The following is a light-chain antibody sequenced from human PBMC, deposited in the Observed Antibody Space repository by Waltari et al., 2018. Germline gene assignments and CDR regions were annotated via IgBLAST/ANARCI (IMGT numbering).Light chain of an antibody. CDR2: GAT. Sequence: IVMTQSPATLSVSPGEGATLSCKASQSLSRNLAWYQQNPGQLPRLLIYGATTRATGIPARFSGSGSGTEFTLTISSLQAEDFAVYYCQERGRTFGQGTKVEIK. J-gene: IGKJ1*01. CDR1: QSLSRN. V-gene: IGKV3-15*01. CDR3: QERGRT.